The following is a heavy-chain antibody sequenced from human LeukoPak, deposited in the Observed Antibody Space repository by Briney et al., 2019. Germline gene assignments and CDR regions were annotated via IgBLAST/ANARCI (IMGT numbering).Heavy chain of an antibody. D-gene: IGHD3-10*01. CDR2: IYYSGST. J-gene: IGHJ4*02. Sequence: SETLSLTCTVSGGSISSYYWSWIRQPPGKGLEWIGYIYYSGSTNYNPSLKSRVTIPVDTSKNQFSLKLSSVTAADTAVYYCARGKVQGVIFDYWGQGTLVTVSS. CDR1: GGSISSYY. V-gene: IGHV4-59*01. CDR3: ARGKVQGVIFDY.